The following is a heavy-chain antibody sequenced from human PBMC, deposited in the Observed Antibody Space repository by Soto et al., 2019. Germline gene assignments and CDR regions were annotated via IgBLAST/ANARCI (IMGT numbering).Heavy chain of an antibody. V-gene: IGHV3-43*02. J-gene: IGHJ4*02. CDR1: GFTFDDYA. Sequence: GGSLRLSCAASGFTFDDYAMHWVRQAPGKGLEWVSLISGDGGSTYYADSVKGRFTISRDNSKNSLYHQMNSLRTEDTALYYCAKGQHYGGKIDYWGQGTLVTVSS. CDR2: ISGDGGST. CDR3: AKGQHYGGKIDY. D-gene: IGHD4-17*01.